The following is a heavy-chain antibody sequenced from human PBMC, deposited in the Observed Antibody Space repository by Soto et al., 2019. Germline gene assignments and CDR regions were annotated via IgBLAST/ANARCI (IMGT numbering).Heavy chain of an antibody. CDR3: ASAVTTYYYYYMDV. CDR2: ISAYNCYT. V-gene: IGHV1-18*01. CDR1: GYTFTSYG. J-gene: IGHJ6*03. D-gene: IGHD4-4*01. Sequence: GASVKVSCKASGYTFTSYGISWVRQAPGQGLEWMGLISAYNCYTNYSQKLQGRVTITTDTSTSTAFMELRSLRSYDTAVYYCASAVTTYYYYYMDVWGKGTTVTVSS.